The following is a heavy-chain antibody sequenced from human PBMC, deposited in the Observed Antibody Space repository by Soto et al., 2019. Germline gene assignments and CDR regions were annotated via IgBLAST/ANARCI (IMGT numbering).Heavy chain of an antibody. CDR1: GFIFSKYG. CDR2: ISYDGSNK. Sequence: PGGSLRLSCAASGFIFSKYGMHWVRQAPGKGLEWVAVISYDGSNKYYAESVKGRFIISRDKSENTLYLQMNSLRAEDTALYYCAKDLGPGKPYYYYAMDVWGQGTTVTVSS. V-gene: IGHV3-30*18. CDR3: AKDLGPGKPYYYYAMDV. J-gene: IGHJ6*02. D-gene: IGHD3-10*01.